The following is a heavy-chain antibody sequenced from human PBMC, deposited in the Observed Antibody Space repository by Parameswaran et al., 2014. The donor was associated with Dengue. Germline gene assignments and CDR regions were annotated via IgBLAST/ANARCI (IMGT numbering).Heavy chain of an antibody. CDR3: ARQGVDYSGSYYPDY. D-gene: IGHD1-26*01. Sequence: VRQMPGKGLEWMGIIYPGDSDTRYSPSFQGQVTISADKSISTAYLQWSSLKASDTAMYYCARQGVDYSGSYYPDYWGQGTLVTVSS. CDR2: IYPGDSDT. V-gene: IGHV5-51*01. J-gene: IGHJ4*02.